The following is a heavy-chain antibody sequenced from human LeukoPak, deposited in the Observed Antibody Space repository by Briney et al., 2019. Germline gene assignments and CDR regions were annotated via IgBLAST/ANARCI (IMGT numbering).Heavy chain of an antibody. V-gene: IGHV3-7*01. D-gene: IGHD2-15*01. CDR2: IKQDGSEK. J-gene: IGHJ4*02. Sequence: GGSLRLSCEASGFTFSRYSMSWVRQAPGKGLEWVANIKQDGSEKYYVDSVKGRFTISRDNAKNSLYLQMNSLRAEDTAVYYCAAMAGYPRAIDYWGQGTLVTVSS. CDR1: GFTFSRYS. CDR3: AAMAGYPRAIDY.